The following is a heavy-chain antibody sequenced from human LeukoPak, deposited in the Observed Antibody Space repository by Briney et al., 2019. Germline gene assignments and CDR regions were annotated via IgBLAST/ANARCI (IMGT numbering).Heavy chain of an antibody. Sequence: GGSLRLSCAASGFTVSSNYMSWVRQAPGKGLEWVSVIYSGGSTYYSDYVKGRFTNSRDNSKNTLYLQMNSLRAEDTAVYYCARELIRRSYYPYWGQGTLVTVSS. J-gene: IGHJ4*02. CDR3: ARELIRRSYYPY. D-gene: IGHD1-26*01. CDR1: GFTVSSNY. CDR2: IYSGGST. V-gene: IGHV3-66*01.